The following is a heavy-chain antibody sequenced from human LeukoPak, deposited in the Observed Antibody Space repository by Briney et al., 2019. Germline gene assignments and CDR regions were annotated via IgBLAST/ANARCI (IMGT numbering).Heavy chain of an antibody. CDR3: ARDLQVCYDSSGPVDY. J-gene: IGHJ4*02. Sequence: SVTVSCKASVYTLTNYGISWVRQAPGQGLEGMGCISAYNGKTNYAHKLQGTVTMTTDTSTSTAYMELRSLRSEDTAVYYCARDLQVCYDSSGPVDYWGQGTLVTVSS. V-gene: IGHV1-18*01. CDR1: VYTLTNYG. CDR2: ISAYNGKT. D-gene: IGHD3-22*01.